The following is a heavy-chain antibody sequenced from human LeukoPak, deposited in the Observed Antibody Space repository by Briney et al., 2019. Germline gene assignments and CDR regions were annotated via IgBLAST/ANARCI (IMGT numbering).Heavy chain of an antibody. Sequence: SETLSLTCTVSGGSISSSSYYWGWIRQPPGKGLEWIGSIYYSGSTYYNPSLKSRVTISVDTSKNQFSLKLSSVTAADTAVYYCARLDVGRSEYCSCGSCLDYWGQGTLVTVSS. D-gene: IGHD2-15*01. J-gene: IGHJ4*02. CDR1: GGSISSSSYY. CDR2: IYYSGST. V-gene: IGHV4-39*01. CDR3: ARLDVGRSEYCSCGSCLDY.